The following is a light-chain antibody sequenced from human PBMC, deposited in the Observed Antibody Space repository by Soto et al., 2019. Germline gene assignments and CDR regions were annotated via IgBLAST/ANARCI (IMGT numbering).Light chain of an antibody. CDR3: QHSYSTPRG. CDR2: AAS. CDR1: QSISSY. Sequence: DIQMTQSPSSLSASVGDRVTITCRASQSISSYLNWYQQKPGKAPKLLIYAASSLQSGVPSRFSGSGSGTDFTLTISSLQPEDFATYYCQHSYSTPRGFGPGTKVDIK. J-gene: IGKJ3*01. V-gene: IGKV1-39*01.